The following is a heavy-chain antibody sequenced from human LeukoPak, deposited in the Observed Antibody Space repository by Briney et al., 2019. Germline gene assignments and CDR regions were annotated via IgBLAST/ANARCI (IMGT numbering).Heavy chain of an antibody. D-gene: IGHD3-9*01. CDR1: GFTLSSYW. Sequence: GGSLRLSCAASGFTLSSYWMSWVRQAPGKGLEWVSGISWNSGSIGDADSVKGRFTISRDNAKNSLYLQMNSLRAEDTALYYCAKDTHGYILTGYYDYCGQGTLVTVSS. V-gene: IGHV3-9*01. CDR3: AKDTHGYILTGYYDY. J-gene: IGHJ4*02. CDR2: ISWNSGSI.